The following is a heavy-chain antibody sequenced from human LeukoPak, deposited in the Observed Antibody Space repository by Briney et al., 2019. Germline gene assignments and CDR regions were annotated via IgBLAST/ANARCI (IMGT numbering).Heavy chain of an antibody. CDR3: ARDPGNYYGSGSDYYFDY. J-gene: IGHJ4*02. Sequence: PGGSLRLSCAASGFTFSDYYMSWIRQAPGKGLEWVANIKQDGSEKYYVDSVKGRFTISRDNAKNSLYLQMNSLRAEDTAVYYCARDPGNYYGSGSDYYFDYWGQGTLVTVSS. V-gene: IGHV3-7*05. CDR2: IKQDGSEK. CDR1: GFTFSDYY. D-gene: IGHD3-10*01.